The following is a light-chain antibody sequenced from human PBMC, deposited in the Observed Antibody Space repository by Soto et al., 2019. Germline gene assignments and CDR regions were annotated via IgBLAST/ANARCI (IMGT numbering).Light chain of an antibody. CDR2: AAS. CDR1: QNIGNY. Sequence: DIQMTQSPSSLSASVGDRVTIACRASQNIGNYLNWYQQKLGKAPKFLIDAASNLQGGVTSRFSVSGSGTNFTRSVTSLRPEDFATYDCQQSYSTLAYSFGQGTKLE. V-gene: IGKV1-39*01. CDR3: QQSYSTLAYS. J-gene: IGKJ2*01.